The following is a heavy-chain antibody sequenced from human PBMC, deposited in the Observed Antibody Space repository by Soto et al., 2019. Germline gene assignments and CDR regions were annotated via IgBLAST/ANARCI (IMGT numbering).Heavy chain of an antibody. D-gene: IGHD3-9*01. CDR1: GDSVSSNSAA. Sequence: SQTLSLTCAISGDSVSSNSAAWNWIRQSPSRGLEWLGRAYYRSNWYHQYGPSVRSRITINPDTSKNQISLRLNSVTPEDTAVYFCAREVTFLTGHYYDAFDIWGQGTMVTVSS. CDR3: AREVTFLTGHYYDAFDI. J-gene: IGHJ3*02. CDR2: AYYRSNWYH. V-gene: IGHV6-1*01.